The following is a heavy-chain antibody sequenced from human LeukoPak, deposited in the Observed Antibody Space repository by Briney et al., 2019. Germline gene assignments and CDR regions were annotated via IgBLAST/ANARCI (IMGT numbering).Heavy chain of an antibody. D-gene: IGHD3-10*01. CDR1: SSTFSTYG. J-gene: IGHJ4*02. CDR2: INTHKGNT. CDR3: ATYYSGSGSFTTQFDH. Sequence: ASVKVSCKTSSSTFSTYGITWVRQAPGQGLEWMGWINTHKGNTYYAREFQDRVSMTTDASTTTAYMELRSLRSDDTAIYYCATYYSGSGSFTTQFDHWGQGALVTVSS. V-gene: IGHV1-18*04.